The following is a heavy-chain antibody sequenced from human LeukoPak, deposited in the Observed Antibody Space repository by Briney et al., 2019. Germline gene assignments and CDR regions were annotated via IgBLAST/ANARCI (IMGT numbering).Heavy chain of an antibody. CDR1: GFTFSTYS. D-gene: IGHD5-18*01. Sequence: GGSLRLYRAASGFTFSTYSMNWVRQAPGKGLEWVSYISSSSDIYYADSVKGRFTISRDNAKNSLYLQMNSLRDEDTAVYFCARGIQLWSYYYYGVDVWGQGTTVTVSS. V-gene: IGHV3-48*02. J-gene: IGHJ6*02. CDR3: ARGIQLWSYYYYGVDV. CDR2: ISSSSDI.